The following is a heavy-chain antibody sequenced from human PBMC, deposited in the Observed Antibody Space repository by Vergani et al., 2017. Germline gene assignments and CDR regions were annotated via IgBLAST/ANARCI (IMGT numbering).Heavy chain of an antibody. Sequence: QVQLQQWGGGLLKPSETLSLTCVVNGGSFTSYHWPWIRQSPGGGLEWVGDIDHTGRPDYNPSLKSRRTMSVDKSRNPFSLTLNSVTATDTAIYFCARVNTETNGQLYYYYYRDVWG. CDR1: GGSFTSYH. D-gene: IGHD4-11*01. CDR3: ARVNTETNGQLYYYYYRDV. CDR2: IDHTGRP. J-gene: IGHJ6*03. V-gene: IGHV4-34*01.